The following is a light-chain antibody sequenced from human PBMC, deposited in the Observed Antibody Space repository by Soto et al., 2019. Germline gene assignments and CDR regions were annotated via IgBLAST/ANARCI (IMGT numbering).Light chain of an antibody. V-gene: IGLV1-40*01. CDR3: QSYDSSLSGYV. J-gene: IGLJ1*01. Sequence: QSVLTQPPSVSGAPGQRVTISCTGSSSNIGAGYDVHWYQQLPGTAPKLLIYGNSNRPSGVPDRFSGSKSGTSASLAITGLQALDEADYYRQSYDSSLSGYVFGTGTKLTVL. CDR2: GNS. CDR1: SSNIGAGYD.